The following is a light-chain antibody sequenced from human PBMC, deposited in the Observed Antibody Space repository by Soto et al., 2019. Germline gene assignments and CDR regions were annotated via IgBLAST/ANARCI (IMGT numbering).Light chain of an antibody. J-gene: IGKJ1*01. CDR1: QSVSSSY. V-gene: IGKV3-20*01. Sequence: EIVFTHSPCTLYLSPLYIATLSCRASQSVSSSYLAWYQPKRGQAPRLLIYGASSRATGIPDRFSGSGSGTDFTLTISRLEPEDFAMYYCQQYGSSPKTFGQGTKVDIK. CDR3: QQYGSSPKT. CDR2: GAS.